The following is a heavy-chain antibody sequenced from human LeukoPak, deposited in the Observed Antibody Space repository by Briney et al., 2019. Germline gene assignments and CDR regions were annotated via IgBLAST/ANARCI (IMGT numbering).Heavy chain of an antibody. CDR1: GGSFSDYY. CDR2: INHSGST. Sequence: HSETLSLTCAVYGGSFSDYYWSWIRQPPGKGLEWIGEINHSGSTNYNPSLKSRVTISVDTSKNQFSLKLSSVTAADTAVYYCARQYSSGRIFDYWGQGTLVTVSS. J-gene: IGHJ4*02. CDR3: ARQYSSGRIFDY. V-gene: IGHV4-34*01. D-gene: IGHD6-19*01.